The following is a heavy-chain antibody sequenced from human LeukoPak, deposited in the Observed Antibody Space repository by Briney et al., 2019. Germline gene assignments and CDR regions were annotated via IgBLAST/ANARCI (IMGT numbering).Heavy chain of an antibody. J-gene: IGHJ5*02. V-gene: IGHV4-34*01. CDR2: INHSGST. D-gene: IGHD2-2*01. CDR1: GGSFSGYY. Sequence: SETLSLTCAVYGGSFSGYYWSWIRQPPGKGLEWIGEINHSGSTNYNPSLKSRVTISVDTSKNQFSLKLSSVTAADTAVYYCARGTDIVVVPAASWFDPWGQGTLVTVSS. CDR3: ARGTDIVVVPAASWFDP.